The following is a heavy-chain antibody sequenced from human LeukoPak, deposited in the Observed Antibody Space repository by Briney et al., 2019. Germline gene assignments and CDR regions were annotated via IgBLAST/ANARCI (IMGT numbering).Heavy chain of an antibody. CDR1: GGSISSYY. J-gene: IGHJ4*02. Sequence: SETLSLTCTVSGGSISSYYWSWIRQPPGKGLEWIGYIYYSGSTNYNPSLKSRVTISVDTSKNQFSLKLSSVTAADTAVYYCARGGHYYDSSGYYGVDYWGQGTLVTVSS. D-gene: IGHD3-22*01. V-gene: IGHV4-59*01. CDR2: IYYSGST. CDR3: ARGGHYYDSSGYYGVDY.